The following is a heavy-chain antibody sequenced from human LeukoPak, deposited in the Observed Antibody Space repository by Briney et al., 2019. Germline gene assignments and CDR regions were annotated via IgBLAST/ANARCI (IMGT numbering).Heavy chain of an antibody. CDR3: AKGPKYSDYFDY. CDR2: IRNDGSNK. J-gene: IGHJ4*02. CDR1: GFTFSRYG. D-gene: IGHD6-6*01. Sequence: GGSLRLSCAASGFTFSRYGMHWVRQAPGKGLEWAAIIRNDGSNKYYADSVKGRFTISRDNSKNTLYLQMNSLRAEDTAVYYCAKGPKYSDYFDYWGQGTLVTVSS. V-gene: IGHV3-30*02.